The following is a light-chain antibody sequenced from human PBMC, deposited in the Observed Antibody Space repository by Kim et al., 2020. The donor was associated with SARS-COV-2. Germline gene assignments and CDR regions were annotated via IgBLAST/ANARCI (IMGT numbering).Light chain of an antibody. CDR1: QDISHY. Sequence: SASVGDRVTITCQASQDISHYLNWYQQKPGKAPKLLIYDASNLETGVPSRFSGSGSGTDFTFTISSLQPEDIATYYCQQYDNLVTFGPGTKVDIK. CDR2: DAS. J-gene: IGKJ3*01. V-gene: IGKV1-33*01. CDR3: QQYDNLVT.